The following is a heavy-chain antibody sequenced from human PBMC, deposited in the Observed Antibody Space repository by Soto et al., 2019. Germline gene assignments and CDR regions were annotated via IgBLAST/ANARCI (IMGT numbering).Heavy chain of an antibody. CDR1: GGTFSSYA. D-gene: IGHD3-9*01. Sequence: QVQLVQSGAEVKKPGSSVKVSCKASGGTFSSYAISWVRQAPGQGLEWMGGIIPIFGTANYAQKFQGRVTITADESTSTAYMELSSLRSEDTAVYYCAKTNLGHHILTGPLDYWGQGTLVTASS. V-gene: IGHV1-69*01. CDR2: IIPIFGTA. CDR3: AKTNLGHHILTGPLDY. J-gene: IGHJ4*02.